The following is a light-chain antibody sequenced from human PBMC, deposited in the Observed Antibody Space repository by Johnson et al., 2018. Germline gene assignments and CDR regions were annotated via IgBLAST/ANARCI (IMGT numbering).Light chain of an antibody. Sequence: QSVLTQPPSVSAAPGQKVTISCSGSSSNIGNNYVSWYQQLPGTAPKLLIYENNKRPSGIPDRFSGSKSGTSATLGITGLQTGDEADYYCGTLDSSLSAGTVFGPGTKVTGL. CDR1: SSNIGNNY. CDR3: GTLDSSLSAGTV. CDR2: ENN. V-gene: IGLV1-51*02. J-gene: IGLJ1*01.